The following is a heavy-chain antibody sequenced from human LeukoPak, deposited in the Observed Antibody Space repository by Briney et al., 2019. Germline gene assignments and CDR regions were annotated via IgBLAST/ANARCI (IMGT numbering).Heavy chain of an antibody. CDR2: ISGSGTST. V-gene: IGHV3-23*01. D-gene: IGHD3-10*01. CDR3: AKGHYYGSGSLDY. CDR1: GFTFSNYA. J-gene: IGHJ4*02. Sequence: GGSLRLSCAASGFTFSNYAMSWVRQAPGKGLEWVSGISGSGTSTYYADSVKGRFTISRDNSKNTLYVQMNSLRAEDTAVYYCAKGHYYGSGSLDYWGQGTLVTVSS.